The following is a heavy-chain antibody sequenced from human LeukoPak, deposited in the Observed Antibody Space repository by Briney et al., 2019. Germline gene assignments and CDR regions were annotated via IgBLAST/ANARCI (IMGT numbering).Heavy chain of an antibody. D-gene: IGHD6-19*01. V-gene: IGHV3-74*01. CDR2: INTDGSST. CDR3: AKAHLKYSSGWYYFDY. Sequence: GGSLRLSCAASGFTFSSYSMNWVRQAPGKGLVWVSRINTDGSSTSYADSVKGRFTISRDNAKNSLYLQMNSLRAEDTALYYCAKAHLKYSSGWYYFDYWGQGTLVTVSS. CDR1: GFTFSSYS. J-gene: IGHJ4*02.